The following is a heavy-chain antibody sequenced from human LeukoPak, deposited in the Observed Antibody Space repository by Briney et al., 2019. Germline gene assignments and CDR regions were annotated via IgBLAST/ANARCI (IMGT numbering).Heavy chain of an antibody. J-gene: IGHJ5*02. Sequence: ASVKVSCKASGYTFTGYYMHWVRQAPGQGLEWMGWINPNSGGTNYAQKFQGRVTMTRDTSISTAYMELSRLRSDDTAVYYCARRVFVATNWFDPWGQGTLVTVSS. CDR1: GYTFTGYY. CDR2: INPNSGGT. CDR3: ARRVFVATNWFDP. V-gene: IGHV1-2*02. D-gene: IGHD5-12*01.